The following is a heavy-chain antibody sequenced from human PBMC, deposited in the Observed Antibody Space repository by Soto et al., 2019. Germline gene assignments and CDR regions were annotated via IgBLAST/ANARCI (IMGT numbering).Heavy chain of an antibody. J-gene: IGHJ4*02. CDR1: GFTVRSYA. V-gene: IGHV3-23*01. CDR3: ANDFGSGNDPIFAY. Sequence: QNGGSLGRACAASGFTVRSYAVSLVRQTQGKALEWVSTISDDGANTWYADSVKGRFTVSRDNSTNTLFVQMDYLRAEDTATYYCANDFGSGNDPIFAYSGQGTPVTVSS. D-gene: IGHD3-10*01. CDR2: ISDDGANT.